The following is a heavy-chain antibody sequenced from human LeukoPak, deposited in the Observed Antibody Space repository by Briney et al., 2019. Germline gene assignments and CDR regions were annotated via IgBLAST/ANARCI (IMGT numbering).Heavy chain of an antibody. CDR3: AREEHRAVARDYFDY. CDR1: GGSISSSNW. V-gene: IGHV4-4*02. CDR2: IYHSGST. Sequence: SETLSLTCAVSGGSISSSNWWSWVRQPPGKGLEWIGEIYHSGSTNYNPSLKNRVTISVDKSKNQFSLKLSSVTPEDTAVYYCAREEHRAVARDYFDYWGQGTLVTVSS. D-gene: IGHD6-19*01. J-gene: IGHJ4*02.